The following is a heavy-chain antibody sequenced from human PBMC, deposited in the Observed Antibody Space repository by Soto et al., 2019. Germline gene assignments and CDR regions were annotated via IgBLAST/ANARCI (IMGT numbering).Heavy chain of an antibody. D-gene: IGHD5-12*01. CDR1: GGSISSSSYY. V-gene: IGHV4-39*01. CDR3: ATDSGYDNQGMDV. CDR2: IYYSGST. J-gene: IGHJ6*03. Sequence: SETLSLTCTVSGGSISSSSYYWGWIRQPPGKGLEWIGSIYYSGSTYYNPSLKSRVTISVDTSKKQFSLKLSSVTAADTAVYYCATDSGYDNQGMDVWGKGTTVTVSS.